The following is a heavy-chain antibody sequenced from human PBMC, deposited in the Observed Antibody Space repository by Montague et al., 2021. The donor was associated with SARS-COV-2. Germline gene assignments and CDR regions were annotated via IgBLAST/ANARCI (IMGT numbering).Heavy chain of an antibody. V-gene: IGHV3-9*01. Sequence: SLRLSCAASGFTFDDYAMHWVRQAPGKGLEWVSGISWNSGNIGYADSVKGRFTISRDNAKNSLYLQMNSLRAEDTALYYCAKFPQRNYDILIDDAFDIWGQGTMVTVSS. J-gene: IGHJ3*02. CDR1: GFTFDDYA. CDR3: AKFPQRNYDILIDDAFDI. CDR2: ISWNSGNI. D-gene: IGHD3-9*01.